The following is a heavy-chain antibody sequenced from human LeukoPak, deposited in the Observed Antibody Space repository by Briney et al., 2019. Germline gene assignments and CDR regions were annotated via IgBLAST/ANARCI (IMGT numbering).Heavy chain of an antibody. CDR3: IGWLQKSY. D-gene: IGHD5-24*01. J-gene: IGHJ4*02. CDR2: ISSSSTTI. CDR1: GFTFSTYN. Sequence: GGSLRLSCAASGFTFSTYNMNWVRRAPGQGLEWVSYISSSSTTIYYADSVKGRFTISRDSAKNSLYLQMNSLRAEDTAVYYCIGWLQKSYWGQGTLVTVSS. V-gene: IGHV3-48*01.